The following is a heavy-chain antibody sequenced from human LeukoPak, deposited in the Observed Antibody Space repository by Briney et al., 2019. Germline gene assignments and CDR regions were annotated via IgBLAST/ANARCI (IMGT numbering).Heavy chain of an antibody. CDR1: GGSISSSSYY. CDR3: ARGGGFYDSSAFDI. CDR2: IYYSGST. J-gene: IGHJ3*02. D-gene: IGHD3-22*01. V-gene: IGHV4-39*07. Sequence: PSETLSLTCTVSGGSISSSSYYWGWIRQPPGTGLEWIGSIYYSGSTYYNPSLKSRVTISVDTSKNQFSLKLSSVTAADTAVYYCARGGGFYDSSAFDIWGQGTMVTVSS.